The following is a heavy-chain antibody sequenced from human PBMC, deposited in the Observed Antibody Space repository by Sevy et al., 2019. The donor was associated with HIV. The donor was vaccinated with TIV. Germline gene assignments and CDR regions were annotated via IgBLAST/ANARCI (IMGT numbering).Heavy chain of an antibody. CDR3: ARGGKGYCSSTSCSHFDY. J-gene: IGHJ4*02. V-gene: IGHV1-69*13. CDR2: IIPIFGTA. Sequence: ASVKVSCKASGGTFSSYAISWVRQAPGQGLEWMGGIIPIFGTANYAHKFQGRVTITADEFTGTAYMELSSLRSEDTAVYYCARGGKGYCSSTSCSHFDYWGQGTLVTVSS. D-gene: IGHD2-2*01. CDR1: GGTFSSYA.